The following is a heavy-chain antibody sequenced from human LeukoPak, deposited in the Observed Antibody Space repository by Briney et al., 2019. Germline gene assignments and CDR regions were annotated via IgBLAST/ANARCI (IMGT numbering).Heavy chain of an antibody. CDR3: AKDMGLWLIYYYMDV. J-gene: IGHJ6*03. CDR1: GFTFSSYG. D-gene: IGHD3-16*01. CDR2: ISYDGSNK. Sequence: GGSLRLSCAASGFTFSSYGMHRVRQAPGKGLARVAVISYDGSNKYYADSVKGRFTISRDNSKNTLYLQMNSLRAEDTAVYYCAKDMGLWLIYYYMDVWGKGTTVTVSS. V-gene: IGHV3-30*18.